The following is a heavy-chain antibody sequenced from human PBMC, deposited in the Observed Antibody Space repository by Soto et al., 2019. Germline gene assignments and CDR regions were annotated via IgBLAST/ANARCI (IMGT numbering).Heavy chain of an antibody. CDR3: ARGTNYGDYSSWFDP. V-gene: IGHV1-8*01. D-gene: IGHD4-17*01. CDR1: GYIFTNYD. Sequence: QVQLVQSGAEVKKPGASVKVSCKASGYIFTNYDINWVRQATGQGLEYLGWINPNSGNTGYVQKFQGRVTMTRNTCINTAYMELNSLRSEDTAVYYCARGTNYGDYSSWFDPWGQGTLVTVSS. J-gene: IGHJ5*02. CDR2: INPNSGNT.